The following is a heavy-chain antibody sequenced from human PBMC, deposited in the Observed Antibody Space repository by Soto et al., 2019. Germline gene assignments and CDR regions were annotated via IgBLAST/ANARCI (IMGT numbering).Heavy chain of an antibody. J-gene: IGHJ3*02. D-gene: IGHD5-12*01. Sequence: QVQLQQWGAGLLKPSETLSLTCAVYGGSFSGYYWSWIRQPPGKGLEWIGEINHSGSTNYNPSLKSRVTISVDTSKNQFSLKLSSVTAADTAVYYCARRPMVATPGAFDIWGQGTMVTVSS. CDR2: INHSGST. CDR1: GGSFSGYY. CDR3: ARRPMVATPGAFDI. V-gene: IGHV4-34*01.